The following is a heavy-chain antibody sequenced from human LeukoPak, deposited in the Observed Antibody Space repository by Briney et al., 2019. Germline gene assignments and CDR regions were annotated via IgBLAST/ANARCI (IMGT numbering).Heavy chain of an antibody. CDR1: GFTFSSYS. CDR3: ARGQREWELLNPVDY. CDR2: ISSSSSTI. V-gene: IGHV3-48*01. D-gene: IGHD1-26*01. J-gene: IGHJ4*02. Sequence: GGSLRLSCAASGFTFSSYSMNWVRQAPGKGLEWVSYISSSSSTIYYADSVKGRFTISRDNSKNTLYLQMNSLRAEDTAVYYCARGQREWELLNPVDYWGQGTLVTVSS.